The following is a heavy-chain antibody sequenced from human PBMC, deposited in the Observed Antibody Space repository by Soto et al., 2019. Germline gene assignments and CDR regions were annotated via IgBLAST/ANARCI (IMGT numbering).Heavy chain of an antibody. J-gene: IGHJ4*01. D-gene: IGHD3-3*01. CDR1: GFTFSSYA. CDR3: AKETHYDFWSGTPFDY. V-gene: IGHV3-23*01. Sequence: GGSLRLSCAASGFTFSSYAMSWVRQAPGKGPEWVSAISGSGGSTYYADSVKGRFTISRDNSKNTLYLQMNSLRAEDTAVYYCAKETHYDFWSGTPFDYWGQGTLVTVSS. CDR2: ISGSGGST.